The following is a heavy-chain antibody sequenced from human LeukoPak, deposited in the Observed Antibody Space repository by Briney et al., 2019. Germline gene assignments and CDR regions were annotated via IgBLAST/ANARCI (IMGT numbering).Heavy chain of an antibody. Sequence: PGGSLRLSCAASGFTFSSYAMSWVRQAPGKGLDWVSAISGSGGSTYYADSVKGRFTISRDNSKNTLYLQMNSLRAEDTAVYYCAKDPQQWLVRKRDVDYWGQGTLVTVSS. D-gene: IGHD6-19*01. V-gene: IGHV3-23*01. CDR2: ISGSGGST. J-gene: IGHJ4*02. CDR1: GFTFSSYA. CDR3: AKDPQQWLVRKRDVDY.